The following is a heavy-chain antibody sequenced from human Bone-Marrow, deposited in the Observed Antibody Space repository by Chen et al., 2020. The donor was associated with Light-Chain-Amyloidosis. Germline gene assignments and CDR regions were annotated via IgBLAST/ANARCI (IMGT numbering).Heavy chain of an antibody. CDR1: GYTFTGYY. D-gene: IGHD5-12*01. V-gene: IGHV1-2*02. J-gene: IGHJ5*02. CDR3: ARDKWRGDNWFDP. Sequence: QVQLVQSGAEVKKPGASVKVSCKASGYTFTGYYMHWVRQAPGQGLEWMGWINPNSGGTNYAKKFQGRVTMTRDTSISTAYMELSRLRSDDTAVYYCARDKWRGDNWFDPWGQGTLVTVSS. CDR2: INPNSGGT.